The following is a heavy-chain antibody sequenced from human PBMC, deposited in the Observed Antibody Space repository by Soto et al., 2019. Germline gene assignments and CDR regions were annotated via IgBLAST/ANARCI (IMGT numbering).Heavy chain of an antibody. V-gene: IGHV4-39*01. CDR1: GGSISSSSYY. J-gene: IGHJ4*02. Sequence: QLQLQESGPGLVKPSETLSLTCTVSGGSISSSSYYWGWIRQPPGKGLEWIGSIYYSGSTYYNPSLRSRVTIPVDTSKNQFSRKLSSVTAADTAVYYCARHTSAISLSDHWGQGTLVTVSS. CDR2: IYYSGST. D-gene: IGHD3-3*01. CDR3: ARHTSAISLSDH.